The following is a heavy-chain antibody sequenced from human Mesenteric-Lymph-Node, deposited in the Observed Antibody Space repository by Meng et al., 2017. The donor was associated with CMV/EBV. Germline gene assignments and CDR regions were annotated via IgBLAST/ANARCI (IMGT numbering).Heavy chain of an antibody. J-gene: IGHJ4*02. D-gene: IGHD5-24*01. CDR3: ARGGPSVEMATILDF. CDR1: GYTFTSYD. CDR2: IMPIFGTT. Sequence: SVKVSCKASGYTFTSYDINWVRQAPGQGLEWMGGIMPIFGTTYYAQKFQGRVTITADESTRTAYMELSGLRSEDTAVYYCARGGPSVEMATILDFWGQGTLVTVSS. V-gene: IGHV1-69*13.